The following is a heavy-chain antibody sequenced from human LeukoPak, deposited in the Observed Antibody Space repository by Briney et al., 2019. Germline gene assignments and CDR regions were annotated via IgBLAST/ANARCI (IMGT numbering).Heavy chain of an antibody. J-gene: IGHJ4*02. CDR3: ARENGATVTTHFDY. CDR2: INPNSGGT. V-gene: IGHV1-2*02. CDR1: GHTFTAYY. Sequence: ASVKVSCKASGHTFTAYYMHWVRQAPGQGREWVGWINPNSGGTNYAQKFQGRVTMTRDTSISTAYMELSRLRSDDTAVYYCARENGATVTTHFDYWGQGTLVTVSS. D-gene: IGHD4-17*01.